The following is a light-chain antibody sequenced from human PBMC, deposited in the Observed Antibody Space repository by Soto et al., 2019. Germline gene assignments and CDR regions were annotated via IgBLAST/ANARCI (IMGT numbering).Light chain of an antibody. Sequence: DTPMTQSPSTLSASIGDTVTITCRASQNINTWLAWYQQKSGKAPKLLIYRASSLESGVPSRFRGSGSGTEFTLTISSLQPDDFATYYCQQSHSLSRTFGQGTKLEIK. CDR2: RAS. CDR3: QQSHSLSRT. V-gene: IGKV1-5*03. J-gene: IGKJ2*02. CDR1: QNINTW.